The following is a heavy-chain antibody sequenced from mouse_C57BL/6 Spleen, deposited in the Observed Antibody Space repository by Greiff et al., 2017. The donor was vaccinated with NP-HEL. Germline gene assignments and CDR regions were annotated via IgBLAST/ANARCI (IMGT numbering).Heavy chain of an antibody. V-gene: IGHV1-82*01. J-gene: IGHJ3*01. CDR3: ARSGGYY. Sequence: VQLQESGPELVKPGASVKISCKASGYAFSSSWMNWVKQRPGKGLEWIGRIYPGDGDTNYNGKFKGKATLTADKSSSTAYMQVSSLTSEDSAVYYCARSGGYYWGQGTLVTVSA. CDR1: GYAFSSSW. D-gene: IGHD1-1*02. CDR2: IYPGDGDT.